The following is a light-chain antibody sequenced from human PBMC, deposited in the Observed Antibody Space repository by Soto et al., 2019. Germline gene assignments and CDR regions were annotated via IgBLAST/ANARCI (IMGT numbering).Light chain of an antibody. J-gene: IGKJ1*01. CDR2: CAS. Sequence: DIVMTQSPDSLAVSLGERATINCKANQSLLYSSNNKNYLAWYQQKPGQPPKLLIYCASTRESGVPDRFSGSGSGTDFTITISSLQAEDVAVYYCHQYDSTPRTFGRGTKVEIK. CDR1: QSLLYSSNNKNY. V-gene: IGKV4-1*01. CDR3: HQYDSTPRT.